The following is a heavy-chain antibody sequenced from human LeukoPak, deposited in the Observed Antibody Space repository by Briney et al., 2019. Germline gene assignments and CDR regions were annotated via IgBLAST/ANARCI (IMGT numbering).Heavy chain of an antibody. CDR1: GGSISSGSYY. D-gene: IGHD5-12*01. Sequence: SETLSLTCTVSGGSISSGSYYWSWIRQPPGKGLEWIGEINHSGSTNYNPSLKSRVTISVDTSKNQFSLKLSSVTAADTAVYYCAREGSIVATSYDYWGQGTLVTVSS. CDR2: INHSGST. V-gene: IGHV4-39*07. J-gene: IGHJ4*02. CDR3: AREGSIVATSYDY.